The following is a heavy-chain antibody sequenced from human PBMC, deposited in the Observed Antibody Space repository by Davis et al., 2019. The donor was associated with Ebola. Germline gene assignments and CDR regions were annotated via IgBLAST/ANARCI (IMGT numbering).Heavy chain of an antibody. CDR1: GYTFTNYY. V-gene: IGHV1-46*03. Sequence: ASVKVSCKASGYTFTNYYMHWVRQAPGQGLEWMGMINPNDGRTIYAQKFQGRVTVTRDTSTTTVYMDLSSLKTEDTAVYFCARDPSWEPGSLDYWGQGTLVTVSS. J-gene: IGHJ4*02. CDR3: ARDPSWEPGSLDY. CDR2: INPNDGRT. D-gene: IGHD1-26*01.